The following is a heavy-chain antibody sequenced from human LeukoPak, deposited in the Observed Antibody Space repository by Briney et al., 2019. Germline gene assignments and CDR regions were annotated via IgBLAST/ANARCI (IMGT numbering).Heavy chain of an antibody. CDR3: ATEGSVVVITPGAFDI. CDR1: GFTFSDYY. CDR2: ISSSGSTI. V-gene: IGHV3-11*01. Sequence: GGSLRLSCAASGFTFSDYYMSWIRQAPGKGLEWVSYISSSGSTIYYADSVKGRFTISRDNAKNSLYLQMNSLRAEDTAVYYCATEGSVVVITPGAFDIWGQGTMVTVSS. J-gene: IGHJ3*02. D-gene: IGHD3-22*01.